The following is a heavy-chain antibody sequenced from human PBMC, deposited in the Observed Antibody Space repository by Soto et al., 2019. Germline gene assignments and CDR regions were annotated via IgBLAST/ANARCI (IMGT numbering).Heavy chain of an antibody. CDR1: GFTFSCYA. CDR3: ARDPAEQQLGLLDY. D-gene: IGHD6-13*01. V-gene: IGHV3-30-3*01. J-gene: IGHJ4*02. Sequence: QVQLVESGGGVVQPGRSLRLSCAASGFTFSCYAMHWVRQAPGKGLEWVAVISYDGSNKYYADSVKGRFTISRDNSKNTLYLQMNSLRDEDTAVYYCARDPAEQQLGLLDYWGQGTLVTVSS. CDR2: ISYDGSNK.